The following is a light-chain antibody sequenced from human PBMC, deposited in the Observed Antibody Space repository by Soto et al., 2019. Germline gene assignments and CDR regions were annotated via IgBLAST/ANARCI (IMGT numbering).Light chain of an antibody. CDR1: QNITRN. V-gene: IGKV3-15*01. CDR3: QQYNNWPPPIT. CDR2: GAS. Sequence: EIVMTQSPATLSVSPGERATLSCRASQNITRNLAWYQQKPGQAPRLLFYGASTRATGIPARFSGSGSGTEFTLTISSLQSEDFAVYYCQQYNNWPPPITFGQGTRLEIK. J-gene: IGKJ5*01.